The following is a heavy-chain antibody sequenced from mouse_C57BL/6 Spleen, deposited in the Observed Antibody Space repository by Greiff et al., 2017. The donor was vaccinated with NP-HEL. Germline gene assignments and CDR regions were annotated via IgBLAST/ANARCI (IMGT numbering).Heavy chain of an antibody. CDR1: GYTFTSYW. V-gene: IGHV1-59*01. J-gene: IGHJ2*01. Sequence: QVQLQQPGAELVRPGTSVKLSCKASGYTFTSYWMHWVKQRPGQGLEWIGVIDPSDSYTNCNQKFKGKATLTVDTSSSTAYMQLSSLTSEDSAVYYCARDYGSSVRYFDYWGQGTTLTVSS. CDR3: ARDYGSSVRYFDY. CDR2: IDPSDSYT. D-gene: IGHD1-1*01.